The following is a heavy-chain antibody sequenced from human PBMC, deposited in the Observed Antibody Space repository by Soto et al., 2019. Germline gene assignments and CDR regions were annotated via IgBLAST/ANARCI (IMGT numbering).Heavy chain of an antibody. Sequence: PSETLSLTCTVSRGSISNYYWSWIRQPPGKGPEWIGYVYHSGTTDYNPSLESRVTISLDTSKNQFSLKLKSVTPADTAVYYCARDVDSSGYQHWYFDLWGRGTLVTVSS. CDR3: ARDVDSSGYQHWYFDL. CDR1: RGSISNYY. J-gene: IGHJ2*01. CDR2: VYHSGTT. V-gene: IGHV4-59*01. D-gene: IGHD3-22*01.